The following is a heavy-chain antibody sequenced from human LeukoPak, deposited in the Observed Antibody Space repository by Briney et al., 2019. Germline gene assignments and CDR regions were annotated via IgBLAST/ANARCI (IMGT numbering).Heavy chain of an antibody. J-gene: IGHJ4*02. CDR2: INHSGST. V-gene: IGHV4-34*01. CDR3: ARIYDILCGYLDY. CDR1: GGSFSGYY. Sequence: PSETLSLTCAVYGGSFSGYYWSWIRQPPGKGLEWIGEINHSGSTNYNPSLKSRVTISVDTSKNQFSLKLSSVTAADTAVYYCARIYDILCGYLDYWGQGTLVTVSS. D-gene: IGHD3-9*01.